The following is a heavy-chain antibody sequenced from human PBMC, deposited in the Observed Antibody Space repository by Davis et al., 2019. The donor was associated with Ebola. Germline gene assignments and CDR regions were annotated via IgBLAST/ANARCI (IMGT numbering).Heavy chain of an antibody. V-gene: IGHV4-61*08. J-gene: IGHJ5*02. CDR1: GGSVSSGGYY. Sequence: SETLSLTCTVSGGSVSSGGYYWSWIRQPPGKGLEWIGEINHSGSTNYNPSLKSRVTISVDTSKNQFSLKLSSVTAADTAVYYCARGRGIGSWFDPWGQGTLVTVSS. CDR3: ARGRGIGSWFDP. CDR2: INHSGST. D-gene: IGHD2-21*01.